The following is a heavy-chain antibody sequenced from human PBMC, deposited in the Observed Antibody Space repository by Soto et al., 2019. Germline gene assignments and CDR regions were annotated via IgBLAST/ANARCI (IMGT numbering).Heavy chain of an antibody. Sequence: PSETLSLTCTVSGGSISSGGYYWSWIRQHPGKGLEWIGYIYYSGSTYYNPSLKSRVTISVDTSKNQFSLKLSSVTAADTAVYYCARTYYYDSSGYYHHDIDIWGQGTMVTVSS. CDR3: ARTYYYDSSGYYHHDIDI. CDR1: GGSISSGGYY. CDR2: IYYSGST. V-gene: IGHV4-31*03. J-gene: IGHJ3*02. D-gene: IGHD3-22*01.